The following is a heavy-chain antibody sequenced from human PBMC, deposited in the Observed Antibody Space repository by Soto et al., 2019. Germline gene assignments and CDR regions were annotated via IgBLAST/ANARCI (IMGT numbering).Heavy chain of an antibody. Sequence: SETLSLTCTVSGDAIISSDFYWGWVRQPPGKGLEWIGSIFYLGSSYYNPSLKSRVTMSVDTSKNQFSLRLRSVTAADTALYFCARHSLALRKNNWFDPWGQGIMFTVSS. D-gene: IGHD3-3*02. J-gene: IGHJ5*02. V-gene: IGHV4-39*01. CDR2: IFYLGSS. CDR3: ARHSLALRKNNWFDP. CDR1: GDAIISSDFY.